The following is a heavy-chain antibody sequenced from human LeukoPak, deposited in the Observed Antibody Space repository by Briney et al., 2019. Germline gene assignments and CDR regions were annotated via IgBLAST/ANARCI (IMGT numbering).Heavy chain of an antibody. Sequence: SETLSLTCAVYGGSFSGYYWSWIRQPPGKGLEWIGEINHSGSTNYNPSLKSRVTTSVDTSKNQFSLKLSSVTAADTAVYYCAREPGIAVAGEFDYWGQGTLVTVSS. CDR1: GGSFSGYY. V-gene: IGHV4-34*01. D-gene: IGHD6-19*01. CDR3: AREPGIAVAGEFDY. J-gene: IGHJ4*02. CDR2: INHSGST.